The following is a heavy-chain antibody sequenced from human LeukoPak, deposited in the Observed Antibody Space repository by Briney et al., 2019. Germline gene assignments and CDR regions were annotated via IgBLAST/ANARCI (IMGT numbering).Heavy chain of an antibody. Sequence: GGSLRLSCVASGFTLSTYWMSWVRQAPGKGLEWVARIKQDGSEKYYVDSVKGRFDISRDNAKNSLYLQMNSLGVEDTAVYYCARVDGIAVAPDDAFDVWGQGTMVTVSS. CDR1: GFTLSTYW. V-gene: IGHV3-7*03. CDR3: ARVDGIAVAPDDAFDV. J-gene: IGHJ3*01. CDR2: IKQDGSEK. D-gene: IGHD6-19*01.